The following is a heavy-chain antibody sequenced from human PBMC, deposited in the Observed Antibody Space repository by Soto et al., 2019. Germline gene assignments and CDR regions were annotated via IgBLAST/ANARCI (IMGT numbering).Heavy chain of an antibody. J-gene: IGHJ4*02. Sequence: QITLRESGPALVRPTQTLTLTCTFSGFSLSSNGVGVGWIRQPPGKALEWLAFIYWDDDHRYSPSLKTRLTITKDTSKNQVVLTMTKLDPVDTATYYCAREMYYSTYFDSWGQGTLVTVSS. CDR3: AREMYYSTYFDS. CDR2: IYWDDDH. CDR1: GFSLSSNGVG. V-gene: IGHV2-5*02. D-gene: IGHD3-10*01.